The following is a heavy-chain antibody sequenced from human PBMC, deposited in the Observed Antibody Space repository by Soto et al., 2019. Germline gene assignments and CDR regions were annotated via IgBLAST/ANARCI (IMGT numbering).Heavy chain of an antibody. D-gene: IGHD6-13*01. Sequence: GASVKVSFKASGYIFNNYGFNWLRQAPGQGLEWMGRISAFNGYTNFAQKFQGRVTLTTDTSTNTAYMELSSLRSDDTATYFCARGRGVVVPAGTPDAFDVWGQGTMVTVSS. J-gene: IGHJ3*01. CDR2: ISAFNGYT. CDR3: ARGRGVVVPAGTPDAFDV. V-gene: IGHV1-18*01. CDR1: GYIFNNYG.